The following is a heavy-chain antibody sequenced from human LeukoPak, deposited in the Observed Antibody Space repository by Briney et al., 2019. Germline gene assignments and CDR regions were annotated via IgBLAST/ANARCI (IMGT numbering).Heavy chain of an antibody. CDR2: ISGSGGST. D-gene: IGHD1/OR15-1a*01. CDR3: AKGPTSTIDP. V-gene: IGHV3-23*01. Sequence: GGSLRLSCAASGFTFSSYAMSWVRQAPGKGLEWVSAISGSGGSTYYADSVKGRFTISRDNSKNTLYLQMSSLRAEDAAVYYCAKGPTSTIDPWGQGTLVTVSS. J-gene: IGHJ5*02. CDR1: GFTFSSYA.